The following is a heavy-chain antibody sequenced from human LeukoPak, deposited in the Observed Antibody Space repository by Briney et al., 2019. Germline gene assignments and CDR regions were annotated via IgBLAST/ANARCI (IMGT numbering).Heavy chain of an antibody. CDR1: GGSISSGSYF. D-gene: IGHD6-6*01. CDR2: IYYSGTT. J-gene: IGHJ6*02. V-gene: IGHV4-31*03. CDR3: ARAPYSSSPYYYGTDV. Sequence: PSQTLSLTCSVSGGSISSGSYFWSWIRQLPGKGLEWIGYIYYSGTTYYNPSLKSRLSISVDTSKNQFSLNLSSVTAADTAAYYCARAPYSSSPYYYGTDVWGQGTTVTVSS.